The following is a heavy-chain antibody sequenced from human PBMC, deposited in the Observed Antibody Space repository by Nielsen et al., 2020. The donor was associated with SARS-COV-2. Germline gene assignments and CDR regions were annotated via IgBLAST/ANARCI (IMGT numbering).Heavy chain of an antibody. CDR1: GCSFSSDA. CDR3: ARHDYGGNSPIDS. J-gene: IGHJ4*02. V-gene: IGHV1-69*13. D-gene: IGHD4-23*01. CDR2: IIIVFDTA. Sequence: SVQVSCKASGCSFSSDAFSWVRQAPAPALEWVGGIIIVFDTANYPQKFQGRATITADESTNTVYMQLSSLRSEDTAVYYCARHDYGGNSPIDSWGQGTLVTVSS.